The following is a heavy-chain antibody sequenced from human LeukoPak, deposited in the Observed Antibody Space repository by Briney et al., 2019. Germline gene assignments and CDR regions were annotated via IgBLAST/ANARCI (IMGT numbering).Heavy chain of an antibody. J-gene: IGHJ4*02. V-gene: IGHV4-30-4*08. CDR3: ARGECYFDY. Sequence: SQTLSLTCTVSGGSISSGDYYWSWIRQPPGKGLEWIGYIYYSGSTYYNPSLKSRGTISVDTSKNQFSLKLSSVTAADTAVYSCARGECYFDYWGQGTLVTVSP. CDR2: IYYSGST. D-gene: IGHD3-10*01. CDR1: GGSISSGDYY.